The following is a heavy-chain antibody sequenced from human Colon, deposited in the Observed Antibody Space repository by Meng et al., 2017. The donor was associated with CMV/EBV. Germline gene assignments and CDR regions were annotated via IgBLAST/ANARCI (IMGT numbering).Heavy chain of an antibody. CDR1: GFTFSSYG. CDR2: IDVTGGNT. D-gene: IGHD3-10*01. J-gene: IGHJ4*02. CDR3: AKSRGDY. V-gene: IGHV3-23*01. Sequence: SLILSCAAAGFTFSSYGMNWVRQAPGKGLEWVSHIDVTGGNTNFVDSVKGRFAISRDNSKSILYLQMNSLRAEDTAIYYCAKSRGDYWGQGTLVTVSS.